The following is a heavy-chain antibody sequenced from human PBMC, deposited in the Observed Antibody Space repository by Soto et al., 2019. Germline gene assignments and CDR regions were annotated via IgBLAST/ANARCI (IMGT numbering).Heavy chain of an antibody. Sequence: QVQLVQSGAEMKEPGDSVRVSCEASGYTFTSYYIHWVRQAPGQGLEWMGWINPKFGDTTYAQDFQGRVSMTRDMSMSTVYRELSRLTSDDTAIYYGARNMDYYYGPGSGNGHGFWGQGTTVTVFS. V-gene: IGHV1-2*02. CDR3: ARNMDYYYGPGSGNGHGF. CDR1: GYTFTSYY. D-gene: IGHD3-10*01. CDR2: INPKFGDT. J-gene: IGHJ6*02.